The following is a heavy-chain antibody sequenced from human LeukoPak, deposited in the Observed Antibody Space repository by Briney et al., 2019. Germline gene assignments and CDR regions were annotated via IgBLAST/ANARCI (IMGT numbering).Heavy chain of an antibody. CDR3: ARGMDIGMMRLFDY. J-gene: IGHJ4*02. CDR2: IIPIFGTA. Sequence: SVKVSCKASGGTFSSYAISWVRQAPGQGLEWMGGIIPIFGTANYAQKFQGRVTITADKSTSTAYMELSSLRSEDTAVYYCARGMDIGMMRLFDYWGQGTLVTVSS. D-gene: IGHD2-2*03. V-gene: IGHV1-69*06. CDR1: GGTFSSYA.